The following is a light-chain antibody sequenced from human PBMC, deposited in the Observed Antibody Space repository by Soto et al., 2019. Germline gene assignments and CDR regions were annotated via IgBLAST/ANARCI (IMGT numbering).Light chain of an antibody. CDR3: SSYTSSSTPHVV. CDR1: SSDVGGYNY. V-gene: IGLV2-14*01. Sequence: QSALTQPASVSGSPGQSITISCTRTSSDVGGYNYVSWYQQHPGKAPKLMIYDVSNRPSGVSNRFSGSKSGNTASLTISGLQAEDEADYCCSSYTSSSTPHVVFGGGTQLTVL. CDR2: DVS. J-gene: IGLJ2*01.